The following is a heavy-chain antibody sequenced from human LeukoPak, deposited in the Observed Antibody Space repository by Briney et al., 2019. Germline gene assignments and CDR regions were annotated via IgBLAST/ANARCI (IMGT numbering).Heavy chain of an antibody. J-gene: IGHJ4*02. Sequence: GESLKISCRGSGYTFTTYWIAWVRQMPGKGLELMGIIYPDDSDTRYRPPFQGQVTISADKSISTASLQWSGLKAADSAMYYCARYKATAGIDSWGQGTLVTVSS. CDR1: GYTFTTYW. CDR3: ARYKATAGIDS. CDR2: IYPDDSDT. V-gene: IGHV5-51*01. D-gene: IGHD6-13*01.